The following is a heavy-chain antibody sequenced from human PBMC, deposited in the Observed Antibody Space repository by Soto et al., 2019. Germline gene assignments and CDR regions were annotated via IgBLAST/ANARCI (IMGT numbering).Heavy chain of an antibody. CDR1: GGTFSSYS. Sequence: SVKVSCKASGGTFSSYSINWLRQAPGQGLEWMGGIIPIFGTANNAQKFQGRVTITADESATTVYMELSSLRSEDTAVYYCARAPNILTVKYYFDYWGQGTLVTVSS. V-gene: IGHV1-69*13. CDR2: IIPIFGTA. D-gene: IGHD3-9*01. CDR3: ARAPNILTVKYYFDY. J-gene: IGHJ4*02.